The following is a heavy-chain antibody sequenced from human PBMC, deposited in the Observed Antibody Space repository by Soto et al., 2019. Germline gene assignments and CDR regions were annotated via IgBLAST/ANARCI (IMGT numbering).Heavy chain of an antibody. CDR1: GGSISSGGYY. D-gene: IGHD2-2*01. V-gene: IGHV4-31*03. CDR2: IYYSGST. CDR3: ARENLDQRYYYYYGMDV. J-gene: IGHJ6*02. Sequence: SETLSLTCTVSGGSISSGGYYWSWIRQHPGKGLEWIGYIYYSGSTYYNPSLKSRVTISVDTSKNQFSLKLSSVTAADTAVYYCARENLDQRYYYYYGMDVWGQGTTVTVSS.